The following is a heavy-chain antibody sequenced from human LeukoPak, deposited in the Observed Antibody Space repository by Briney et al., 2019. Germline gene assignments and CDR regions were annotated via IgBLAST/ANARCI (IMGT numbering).Heavy chain of an antibody. CDR1: GGSMSSYY. CDR2: IYYGGSA. D-gene: IGHD3-10*01. J-gene: IGHJ5*02. CDR3: AKSAIRGLEGRFDP. V-gene: IGHV4-59*01. Sequence: SETLSLTCTVSGGSMSSYYWSWIRQPPGKGLEWIGYIYYGGSANYNPSLKSRVTVSVDTSKSQFSLKLTSVTAADTAVYYCAKSAIRGLEGRFDPWGQGTLVTVSS.